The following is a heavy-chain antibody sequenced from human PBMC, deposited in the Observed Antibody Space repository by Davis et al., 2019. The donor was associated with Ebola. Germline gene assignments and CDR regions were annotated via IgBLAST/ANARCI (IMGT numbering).Heavy chain of an antibody. Sequence: PGGSLRLSCAASGFTFSSYSMNWVRQAPGKGLEWVSYISSSSSTIYYADSVKGRFTISRDNAKNSLYLQMNSLRDEDTAVYYCARDRTYYYGSGSSGGFDYWGQGTLVTVSS. CDR1: GFTFSSYS. CDR3: ARDRTYYYGSGSSGGFDY. J-gene: IGHJ4*02. CDR2: ISSSSSTI. D-gene: IGHD3-10*01. V-gene: IGHV3-48*02.